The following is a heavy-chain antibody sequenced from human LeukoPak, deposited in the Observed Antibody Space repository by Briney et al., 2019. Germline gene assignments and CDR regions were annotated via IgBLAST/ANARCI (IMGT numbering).Heavy chain of an antibody. V-gene: IGHV4-34*01. CDR3: ASPPYGDYVGY. CDR2: INHSGST. Sequence: SEALSLTCAVYGGSFSGYYWSWIRQPPGKGLEWIGEINHSGSTNYNPSLKSRVTISVDTSKNQFSLKLSSVTAADTAVCYCASPPYGDYVGYWGQGTLVTVSS. CDR1: GGSFSGYY. J-gene: IGHJ4*02. D-gene: IGHD4-17*01.